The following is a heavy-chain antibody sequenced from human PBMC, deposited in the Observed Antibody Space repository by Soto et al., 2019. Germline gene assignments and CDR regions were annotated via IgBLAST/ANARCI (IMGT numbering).Heavy chain of an antibody. D-gene: IGHD4-17*01. J-gene: IGHJ4*02. Sequence: QITLKESGHTLVTPTQTLTLTCTFSGFSLTTSGVGVGWIRQPPGKALEFLVFIYWDDDKRYSPSLRSRLTITKDASKNQVVLTLANMDPVDTATYYCAHRRPHYRDWNNGCFDYWGQGTLVTVSS. V-gene: IGHV2-5*02. CDR3: AHRRPHYRDWNNGCFDY. CDR1: GFSLTTSGVG. CDR2: IYWDDDK.